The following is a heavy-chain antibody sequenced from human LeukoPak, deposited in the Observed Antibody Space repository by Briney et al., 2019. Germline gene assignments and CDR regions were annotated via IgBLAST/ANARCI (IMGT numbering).Heavy chain of an antibody. V-gene: IGHV1-2*02. Sequence: ASVKVSCKASGYIFTGYYMHWVRQAPEQGLEWMGWINPNSGGTNYAQKFQGRVTMARDTSISTAYMELSRLRFDDTAVFYCARAHAIGYEGTTWASDYWGQGTLVTASS. CDR3: ARAHAIGYEGTTWASDY. CDR1: GYIFTGYY. D-gene: IGHD1-7*01. J-gene: IGHJ4*02. CDR2: INPNSGGT.